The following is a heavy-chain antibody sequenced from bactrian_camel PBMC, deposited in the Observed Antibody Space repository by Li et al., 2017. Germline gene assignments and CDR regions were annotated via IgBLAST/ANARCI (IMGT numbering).Heavy chain of an antibody. J-gene: IGHJ4*01. CDR2: IDSGGGT. Sequence: HVQLVESGGGSVQPGGSLRLSCAASGHKYAHSEYCLGWFRQAPGKEREGVAAIDSGGGTIYAGSVKGRFTISLDNAKNTVYLQMNSLKPEDTAMYYCAATGLPCSMATISKGARGQGTQVTVS. CDR1: GHKYAHSE. D-gene: IGHD4*01. V-gene: IGHV3S53*01. CDR3: AATGLPCSMATISKGA.